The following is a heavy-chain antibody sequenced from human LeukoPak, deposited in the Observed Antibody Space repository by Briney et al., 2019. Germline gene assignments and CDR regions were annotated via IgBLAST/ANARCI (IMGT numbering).Heavy chain of an antibody. V-gene: IGHV1-46*01. Sequence: ASVTVSSKASGYTFTSYYMHWVRQAPGQGLEWMGIINPSGGSTSYAQKFQGRVTMTRDTSTSTVYMELSSLRSEDTAVYYCASLFSSGPLGGPWGQGTLVTVSS. CDR3: ASLFSSGPLGGP. CDR2: INPSGGST. D-gene: IGHD3-22*01. J-gene: IGHJ5*02. CDR1: GYTFTSYY.